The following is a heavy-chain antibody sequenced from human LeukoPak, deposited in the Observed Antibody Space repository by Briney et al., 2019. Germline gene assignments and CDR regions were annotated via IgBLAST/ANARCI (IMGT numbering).Heavy chain of an antibody. CDR3: AKDNRRHYTSGPNPDSLH. D-gene: IGHD6-19*01. CDR2: ISWNSGSI. CDR1: GFIFNNYA. J-gene: IGHJ4*02. Sequence: SLRLSCADSGFIFNNYAMHWVRQPPGKGLEWVSGISWNSGSIDYADSVKGRFTISRDNAKNSLYLQMNSLRVEDTAFYYCAKDNRRHYTSGPNPDSLHWGQGALVTVSS. V-gene: IGHV3-9*01.